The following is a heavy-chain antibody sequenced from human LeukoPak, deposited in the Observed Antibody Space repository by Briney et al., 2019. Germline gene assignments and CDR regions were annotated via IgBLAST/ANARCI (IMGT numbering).Heavy chain of an antibody. Sequence: GESLKISCKGSGYRFNNYWIAWVRQMPGKGLEWMGIIYPGDSDSRYRPSFQGQVTISADRSISTAYLQWSSLKASDTAMYYCARQRYSSSSGGNWFDPWGQGTLVTVSS. CDR3: ARQRYSSSSGGNWFDP. D-gene: IGHD6-6*01. CDR2: IYPGDSDS. V-gene: IGHV5-51*01. CDR1: GYRFNNYW. J-gene: IGHJ5*02.